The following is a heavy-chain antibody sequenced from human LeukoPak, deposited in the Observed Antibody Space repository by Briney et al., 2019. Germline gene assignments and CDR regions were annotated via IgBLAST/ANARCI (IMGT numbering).Heavy chain of an antibody. CDR3: AAPDYDSATFDF. Sequence: GGSLRLSCAASGSSFSSYEMNWVRQAPGKGLEWLSYISSSGTPIYYADSVKGRLTISRDNAKNSLYLQMTSLRAEDTAVYYCAAPDYDSATFDFWGLGTMVTVSS. D-gene: IGHD3-22*01. CDR2: ISSSGTPI. CDR1: GSSFSSYE. V-gene: IGHV3-48*03. J-gene: IGHJ3*01.